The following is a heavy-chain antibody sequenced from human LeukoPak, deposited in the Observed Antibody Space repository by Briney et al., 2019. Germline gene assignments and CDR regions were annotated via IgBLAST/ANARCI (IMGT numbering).Heavy chain of an antibody. J-gene: IGHJ5*02. V-gene: IGHV3-30*02. CDR1: GLSLSNYD. CDR2: IRYDGNYN. D-gene: IGHD1-26*01. Sequence: GGSLRLSCTASGLSLSNYDIHWVRQAPGKGLEWVAFIRYDGNYNYYADIVKGRFTISRDDSKNTMFLQMNSLRAEDTAIYYCAKSIVGAAGWFDLWGQGTLVTVSS. CDR3: AKSIVGAAGWFDL.